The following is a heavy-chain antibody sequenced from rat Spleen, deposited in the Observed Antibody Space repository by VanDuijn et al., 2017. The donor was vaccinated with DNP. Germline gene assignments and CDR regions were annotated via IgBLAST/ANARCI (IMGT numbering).Heavy chain of an antibody. V-gene: IGHV3-1*01. CDR3: ARGMYTTERGYAMDA. Sequence: EVQLQESGPGLVKPSQSLSLTCSVTGYSITSNYWGWIRKFPGNKMEWIGHISYSGSTSYNPSLKSRIYITRDTSKNQFFLQLNSVTTEDTATYYCARGMYTTERGYAMDAWGQGTSVTVSS. CDR2: ISYSGST. J-gene: IGHJ4*01. D-gene: IGHD1-6*01. CDR1: GYSITSNY.